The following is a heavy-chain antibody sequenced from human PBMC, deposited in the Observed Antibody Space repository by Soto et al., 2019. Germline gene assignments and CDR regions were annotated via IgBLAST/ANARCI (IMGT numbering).Heavy chain of an antibody. D-gene: IGHD2-2*01. V-gene: IGHV1-18*04. CDR2: ISAYNGNT. Sequence: VASVKVSCKASGYTFTSYGISWVRQAPGQGLEWMGWISAYNGNTNYAQKLQGRVTMTTDTSTSTAYMELRSLRSDDTAVYYCARDLQPAAIYGMDVWGQGTTVTVSS. CDR3: ARDLQPAAIYGMDV. J-gene: IGHJ6*02. CDR1: GYTFTSYG.